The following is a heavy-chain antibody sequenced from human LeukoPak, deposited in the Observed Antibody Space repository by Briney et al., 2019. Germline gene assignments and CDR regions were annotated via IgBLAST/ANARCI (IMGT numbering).Heavy chain of an antibody. CDR3: AKVRPDYSDNLTGNYNPLFDS. D-gene: IGHD3-9*01. CDR1: GFTFSSNA. CDR2: IRGSGSST. Sequence: GGSLRLSCAASGFTFSSNAMSWVRQAPGKGLEWVSAIRGSGSSTYYADSVKGRFTISRDNSENTLYLQMNSLRAADTAVYYCAKVRPDYSDNLTGNYNPLFDSGGQEPWSPSPQ. J-gene: IGHJ4*01. V-gene: IGHV3-23*01.